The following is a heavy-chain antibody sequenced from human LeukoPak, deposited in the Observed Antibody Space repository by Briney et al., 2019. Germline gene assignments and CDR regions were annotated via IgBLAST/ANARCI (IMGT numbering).Heavy chain of an antibody. CDR3: ARVIVVVPRAYYYGMDV. CDR2: ISSSSSYI. D-gene: IGHD2-15*01. CDR1: GFTFSSYS. V-gene: IGHV3-21*01. Sequence: GGSLRLSCAASGFTFSSYSMNWVRQAPGKGLEWVSSISSSSSYIYYADSVKGRFTISRDNAKNSLYLQMNSLRAEDTAVYYCARVIVVVPRAYYYGMDVWGQGTTVTVSS. J-gene: IGHJ6*02.